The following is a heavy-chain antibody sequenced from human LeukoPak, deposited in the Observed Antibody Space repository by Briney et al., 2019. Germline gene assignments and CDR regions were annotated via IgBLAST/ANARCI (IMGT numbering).Heavy chain of an antibody. D-gene: IGHD6-13*01. J-gene: IGHJ4*02. CDR3: ARAIAAAGTYYFDY. CDR1: GGSISSYY. CDR2: IYYSGST. V-gene: IGHV4-59*01. Sequence: SETLSLTCTVSGGSISSYYWSWIRQPPGKGLEWIGYIYYSGSTNYNPSLKSRVTISVDTSKNQLSLKLSSVTAADTAVYYCARAIAAAGTYYFDYWGQGTLVTVSS.